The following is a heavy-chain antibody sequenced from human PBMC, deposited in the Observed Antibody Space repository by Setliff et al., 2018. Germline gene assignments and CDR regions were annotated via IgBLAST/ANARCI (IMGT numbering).Heavy chain of an antibody. CDR1: GDSISSSSYY. Sequence: SETLSLTCTVSGDSISSSSYYWGWIRQPPGKGLEWIGCIYYSGSTYYNPSLKSRVTISVDTSKNQFSLNLTSVTAAATAVYYCATPGRRFGESIDYWGQGTLVTVSS. V-gene: IGHV4-39*01. J-gene: IGHJ4*02. D-gene: IGHD3-10*01. CDR3: ATPGRRFGESIDY. CDR2: IYYSGST.